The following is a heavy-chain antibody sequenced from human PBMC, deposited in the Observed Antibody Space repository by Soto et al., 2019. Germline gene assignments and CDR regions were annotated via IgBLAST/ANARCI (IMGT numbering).Heavy chain of an antibody. D-gene: IGHD3-3*01. Sequence: GGSLRLSCAASEFIFRQHWMSWVRQAPGKGLEWVANIKEDGSEKYYVDSVKGRFTISRDNAKNSLYLQMNSLRDEDTAVYYCASHSNWRFEYLGQGTLVTVSS. CDR1: EFIFRQHW. J-gene: IGHJ4*02. CDR2: IKEDGSEK. V-gene: IGHV3-7*01. CDR3: ASHSNWRFEY.